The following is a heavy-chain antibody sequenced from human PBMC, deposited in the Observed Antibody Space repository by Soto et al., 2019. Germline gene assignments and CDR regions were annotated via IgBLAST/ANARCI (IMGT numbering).Heavy chain of an antibody. CDR3: TRGVEDIVVVPAVSAFDI. J-gene: IGHJ3*02. CDR2: IRSKAYGGTT. Sequence: EVQLVESGGGLVQPGRSLRLSCTASGFTFGDYAMSWVRQAPGKGLEWVGFIRSKAYGGTTEYAASVKGRFTISRDDSKSIAYLQMNSLKTEDTAVYYCTRGVEDIVVVPAVSAFDIWGQGTMVTVSS. D-gene: IGHD2-2*01. V-gene: IGHV3-49*04. CDR1: GFTFGDYA.